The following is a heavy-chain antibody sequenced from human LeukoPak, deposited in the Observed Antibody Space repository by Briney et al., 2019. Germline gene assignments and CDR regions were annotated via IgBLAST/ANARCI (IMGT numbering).Heavy chain of an antibody. D-gene: IGHD6-19*01. CDR3: ARDRPYTGGWRGFDY. V-gene: IGHV1-69*13. J-gene: IGHJ4*02. CDR1: GGTFSRYA. Sequence: VKVSFKASGGTFSRYAISWVRQAPGQGLEWMGGIIPMFGIANYAQKFQGRVTITADESTSTAYMELSSLRSEDTAVYYCARDRPYTGGWRGFDYWGQGTLVTVSS. CDR2: IIPMFGIA.